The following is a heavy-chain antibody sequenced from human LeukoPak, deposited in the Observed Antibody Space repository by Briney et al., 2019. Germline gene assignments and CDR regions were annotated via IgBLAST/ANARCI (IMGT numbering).Heavy chain of an antibody. CDR3: ARVYCSGGSCYVSWFDP. CDR1: GYSFTSYW. J-gene: IGHJ5*02. V-gene: IGHV5-10-1*01. CDR2: IDPSDSYT. Sequence: GESLKISCKGSGYSFTSYWISWVRQMPGKGLEWMGRIDPSDSYTNYSPSFQGHVTTSADKSISTAYLQWSSLKASDTAMYYCARVYCSGGSCYVSWFDPWGQGTLVTVSS. D-gene: IGHD2-15*01.